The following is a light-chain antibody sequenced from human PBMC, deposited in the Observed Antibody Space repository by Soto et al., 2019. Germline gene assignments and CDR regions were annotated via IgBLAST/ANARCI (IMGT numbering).Light chain of an antibody. CDR1: QSIGSW. CDR3: QQYNSYSAAT. V-gene: IGKV1-5*01. Sequence: DIQMTQSPSTLSASVGDRVTITCRASQSIGSWLAWYQQKPGKAPKLLIYDVSSLESGVPSRFSGSGSGTEFTLTISSLQPDDSATYYCQQYNSYSAATFGQGTKVEIK. J-gene: IGKJ1*01. CDR2: DVS.